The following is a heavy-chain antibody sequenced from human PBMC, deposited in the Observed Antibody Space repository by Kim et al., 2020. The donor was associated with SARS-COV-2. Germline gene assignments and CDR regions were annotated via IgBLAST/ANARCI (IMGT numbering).Heavy chain of an antibody. V-gene: IGHV3-74*01. D-gene: IGHD3-10*01. Sequence: GGSLRLSCAASGFPFNNYWMNWVRQAPGKGLVWVSRISGDATTTDYADSVRGRFTISRDNAKNTLYLQMNSLRAEDTAVYYCAKFVVAGAYWGRGTLVTVSA. CDR1: GFPFNNYW. J-gene: IGHJ4*02. CDR2: ISGDATTT. CDR3: AKFVVAGAY.